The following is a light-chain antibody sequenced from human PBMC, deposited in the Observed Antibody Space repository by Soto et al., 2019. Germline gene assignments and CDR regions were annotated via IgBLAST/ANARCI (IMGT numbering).Light chain of an antibody. CDR3: QHYNSYSRT. V-gene: IGKV1-39*01. Sequence: DIHMTQSPSSLSASVLDIVTITCRASQSISSYLNWYQQKPGKAPKLLIYAASSLQSGVPSRFSGSGSGTDFTLTISSLQPDDFATYYCQHYNSYSRTFGQGTKVDIK. J-gene: IGKJ1*01. CDR2: AAS. CDR1: QSISSY.